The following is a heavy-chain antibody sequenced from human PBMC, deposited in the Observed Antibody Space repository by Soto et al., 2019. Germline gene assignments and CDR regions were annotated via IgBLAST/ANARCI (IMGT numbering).Heavy chain of an antibody. Sequence: PSQTLSLTCAISGDSVSSNSAAWNWIRQSPSRGLEWLGRTYYRSKWYNDYAISVKSRITINPDTSKNQFSLQLNSVTPEDTAAYYCVRGYCSSTSCYEVHWGQGTLVTVSS. CDR3: VRGYCSSTSCYEVH. CDR1: GDSVSSNSAA. V-gene: IGHV6-1*01. J-gene: IGHJ4*02. D-gene: IGHD2-2*01. CDR2: TYYRSKWYN.